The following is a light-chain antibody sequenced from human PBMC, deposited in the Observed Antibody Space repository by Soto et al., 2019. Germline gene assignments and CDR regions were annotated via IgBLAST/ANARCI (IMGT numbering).Light chain of an antibody. J-gene: IGKJ5*01. Sequence: TQSPATLSLSPGERATLSCRASQSVSSYLAWYQQKPGQAPRLLIYGASTRATGIPARFSGSGSGTEFTLTISSLQSEDFAVYYCQQYNNWPPITFGQGTRLEIK. V-gene: IGKV3-15*01. CDR3: QQYNNWPPIT. CDR1: QSVSSY. CDR2: GAS.